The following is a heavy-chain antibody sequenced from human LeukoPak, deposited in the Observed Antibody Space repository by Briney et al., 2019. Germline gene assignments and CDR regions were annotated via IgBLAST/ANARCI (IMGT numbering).Heavy chain of an antibody. CDR2: ISYDGSIK. D-gene: IGHD6-19*01. Sequence: PGGSLRLSCAASGFTFSSYAMHWVRQAPGKGLEWVAVISYDGSIKYYADSVKGRFTTSRDNSKNMLYLQMNSLSAEGTAVYYCARGPGYSSGWYVLSVDYWGQGTLVTVSS. CDR1: GFTFSSYA. J-gene: IGHJ4*02. CDR3: ARGPGYSSGWYVLSVDY. V-gene: IGHV3-30-3*01.